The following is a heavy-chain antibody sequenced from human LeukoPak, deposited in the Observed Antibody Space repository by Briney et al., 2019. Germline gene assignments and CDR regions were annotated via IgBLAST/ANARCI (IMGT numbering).Heavy chain of an antibody. D-gene: IGHD5-12*01. V-gene: IGHV3-30*14. CDR2: ISFDGNNK. CDR1: GFTFSSHA. CDR3: ARDRGVATMDY. J-gene: IGHJ4*02. Sequence: GGSLRLSCAASGFTFSSHAIHWVRQGPGKGLEWVAVISFDGNNKYYADSVKGRFTISRDNSKDTLSLQMNSLRPEDTAVYYCARDRGVATMDYWGQGTLVTVSS.